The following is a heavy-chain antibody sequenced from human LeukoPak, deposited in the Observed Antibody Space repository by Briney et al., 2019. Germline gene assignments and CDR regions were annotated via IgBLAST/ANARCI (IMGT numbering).Heavy chain of an antibody. V-gene: IGHV3-74*01. CDR2: INSGGTTT. CDR3: ATSNWFDP. D-gene: IGHD2-2*01. Sequence: GGSLSLSCAASGFTFSTDWMHWVRQAPGKGLVWVSRINSGGTTTNYADSVKGRFTISRDNAKNTLYLQMNSLRGEDTAVYYCATSNWFDPWGQGTLVTVSS. J-gene: IGHJ5*02. CDR1: GFTFSTDW.